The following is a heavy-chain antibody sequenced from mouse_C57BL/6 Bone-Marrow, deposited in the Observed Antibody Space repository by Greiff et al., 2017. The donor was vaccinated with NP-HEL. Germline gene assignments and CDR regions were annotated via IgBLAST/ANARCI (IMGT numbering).Heavy chain of an antibody. Sequence: QVQLQQSGAELARPGASVKLSCKASGYTFTSYGISWVKQRTGQGLEWIGEIYPRSGNTYYNEKFKGKATLTADKSSSTAYMELSSLTSEDSAVYFCVYYDYDEDWYFDVWGTGTTVTVSS. CDR1: GYTFTSYG. D-gene: IGHD2-4*01. CDR3: VYYDYDEDWYFDV. CDR2: IYPRSGNT. J-gene: IGHJ1*03. V-gene: IGHV1-81*01.